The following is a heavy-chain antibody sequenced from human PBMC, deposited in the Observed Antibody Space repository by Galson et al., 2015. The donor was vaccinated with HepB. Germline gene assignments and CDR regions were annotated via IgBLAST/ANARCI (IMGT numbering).Heavy chain of an antibody. CDR3: ARQRYCSSTSCYRGGAFDI. CDR1: GGSISSYY. CDR2: IYTSGST. D-gene: IGHD2-2*01. Sequence: SETLSLTCTVSGGSISSYYWSWIRQPAGKGLEWIGRIYTSGSTNYNPSLKSRVTMSVDTSKNQFSLKLSSVTAADTAVYYCARQRYCSSTSCYRGGAFDIWGQGTMVTVSS. V-gene: IGHV4-4*07. J-gene: IGHJ3*02.